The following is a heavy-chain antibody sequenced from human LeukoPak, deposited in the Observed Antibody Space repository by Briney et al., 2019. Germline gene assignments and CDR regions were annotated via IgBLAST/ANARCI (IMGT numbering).Heavy chain of an antibody. CDR2: INPNSGGT. V-gene: IGHV1-2*02. CDR1: GYTFTGYY. CDR3: ARDSYDYVWGTHIATRYYYYMDV. D-gene: IGHD3-16*01. J-gene: IGHJ6*03. Sequence: GASVKVSCKASGYTFTGYYMHWVRQAPGQGLEWMGWINPNSGGTNYAQKFQGRVTMTRDTSISTAYMELSRLRSDDTAVYYCARDSYDYVWGTHIATRYYYYMDVWGKGTTVTISS.